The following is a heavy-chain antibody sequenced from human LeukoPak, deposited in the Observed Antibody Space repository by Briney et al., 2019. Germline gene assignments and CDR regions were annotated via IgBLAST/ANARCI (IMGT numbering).Heavy chain of an antibody. J-gene: IGHJ4*02. CDR2: IYHTGST. CDR3: ARYEIRRHIDY. V-gene: IGHV4-38-2*02. CDR1: DYSITRGYH. Sequence: SETLSLTCTVSDYSITRGYHWGWVRQPPGKGLEWIGSIYHTGSTGYNVALKSRVTISVDTSKNQFSLKMNSLTAADTAVYYCARYEIRRHIDYWGRGRLVIVSS. D-gene: IGHD3-3*01.